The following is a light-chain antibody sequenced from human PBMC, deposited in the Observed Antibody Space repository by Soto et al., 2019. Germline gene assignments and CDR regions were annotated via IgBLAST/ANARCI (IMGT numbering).Light chain of an antibody. CDR3: SAYAGTNDFVV. J-gene: IGLJ2*01. V-gene: IGLV2-8*01. CDR1: SSDVGNYNY. Sequence: QSVLTQPPSASGSPRQSVTISCTGTSSDVGNYNYVSWYQQHPGKAPKLMIYEVNKRPSGVPDRFSGSKSGNTASLTVSGLQAEDEADYFCSAYAGTNDFVVFGGGTKVTVL. CDR2: EVN.